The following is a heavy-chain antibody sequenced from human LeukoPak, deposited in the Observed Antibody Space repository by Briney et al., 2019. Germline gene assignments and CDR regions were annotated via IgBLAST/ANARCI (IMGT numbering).Heavy chain of an antibody. CDR2: IIPIFGTA. V-gene: IGHV1-69*05. J-gene: IGHJ4*02. CDR1: GGTFSSYA. CDR3: ARGRGWYLDFDY. Sequence: ASVKVSCKASGGTFSSYAISWVRQAPGQGLEWMGGIIPIFGTANYAQKFQGRVTITTDESTSTAYMELSSLRSEGTAVYYCARGRGWYLDFDYWGQGTLVTVSS. D-gene: IGHD6-19*01.